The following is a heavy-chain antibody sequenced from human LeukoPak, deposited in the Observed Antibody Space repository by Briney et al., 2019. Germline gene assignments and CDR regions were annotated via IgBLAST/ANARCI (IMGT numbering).Heavy chain of an antibody. CDR3: ARGSYDSSGYYCGRWFDP. CDR2: INHSGST. CDR1: GGSFSGYY. V-gene: IGHV4-34*01. J-gene: IGHJ5*02. Sequence: PSETLSLTCAVYGGSFSGYYWSWLRQPPGKGLEWIGEINHSGSTNYNPSLKSRVTISVDTSKNQFSLKLSSVTAADTAVYYCARGSYDSSGYYCGRWFDPWGQGTLVTVSS. D-gene: IGHD3-22*01.